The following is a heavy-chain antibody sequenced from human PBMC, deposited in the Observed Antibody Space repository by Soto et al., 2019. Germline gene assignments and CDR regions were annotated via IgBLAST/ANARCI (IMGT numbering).Heavy chain of an antibody. D-gene: IGHD3-22*01. CDR2: VSSSGTAT. CDR3: TTDSYSTMIVVRFDY. V-gene: IGHV3-23*01. Sequence: HPGGSLRLSCAASGFTFSTYVMTWVRQAPGKGLEWVSAVSSSGTATYYADSVKGRFTISRDNSKNTLYLQMNSLKTEDTGIYYCTTDSYSTMIVVRFDYWGHGTLVTVSS. CDR1: GFTFSTYV. J-gene: IGHJ4*01.